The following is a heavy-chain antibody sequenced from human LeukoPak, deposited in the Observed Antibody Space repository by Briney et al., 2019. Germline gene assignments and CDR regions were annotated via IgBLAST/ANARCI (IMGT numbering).Heavy chain of an antibody. J-gene: IGHJ4*02. CDR1: GFTFSNYG. Sequence: PGGSLRLSCAASGFTFSNYGMHWVRQAPGKGLEWVAVIWYDGSNKYYADSVKGRFTISRDNSKNTLYLQMNSLRAEDTALYYCARDRGDYGQYYFDYWGQGTLVTVSS. D-gene: IGHD4-17*01. V-gene: IGHV3-33*01. CDR3: ARDRGDYGQYYFDY. CDR2: IWYDGSNK.